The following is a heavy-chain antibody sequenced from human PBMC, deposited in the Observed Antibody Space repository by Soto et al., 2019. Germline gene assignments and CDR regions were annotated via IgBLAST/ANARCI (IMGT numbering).Heavy chain of an antibody. Sequence: ASVKVSCKASGYTFTSYGISWVRQAPGQGLEWMGWISAYNGNTNYAQKLQGRVTMTTDTSTSTAYMELRSLRSDDTAVYYCARALWFGELFHWFDPWGQGTLVTVSS. D-gene: IGHD3-10*01. CDR3: ARALWFGELFHWFDP. V-gene: IGHV1-18*01. CDR2: ISAYNGNT. J-gene: IGHJ5*02. CDR1: GYTFTSYG.